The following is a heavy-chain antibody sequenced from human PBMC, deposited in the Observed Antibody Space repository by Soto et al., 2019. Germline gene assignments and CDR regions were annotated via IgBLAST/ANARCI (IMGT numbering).Heavy chain of an antibody. Sequence: QVQLLQSGAEVKKPGASVKVSCKASGYTFTNYGITWVRQAPGQGLEWMGWISAYNGDTHYTQRLQGRVTMTTDTSTSTGYMELRGLRSDDTAVYYCARVRQRVGYFYYYMDVWGKGTTVTVSS. CDR2: ISAYNGDT. CDR3: ARVRQRVGYFYYYMDV. CDR1: GYTFTNYG. J-gene: IGHJ6*03. V-gene: IGHV1-18*01. D-gene: IGHD6-6*01.